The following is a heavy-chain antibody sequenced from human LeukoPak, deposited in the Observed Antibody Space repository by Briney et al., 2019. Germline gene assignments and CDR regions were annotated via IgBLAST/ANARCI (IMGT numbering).Heavy chain of an antibody. CDR1: GYTFTSYG. Sequence: ASVKVSCKASGYTFTSYGISWVRQAPGQGREGMGWISAYNGNTNYAQKLQGRVTMTTDTSTSTAYMELRSLRSDDTAVYYCARDLLALHGMDVWGQGTTVTVSS. J-gene: IGHJ6*02. CDR3: ARDLLALHGMDV. D-gene: IGHD2-15*01. V-gene: IGHV1-18*01. CDR2: ISAYNGNT.